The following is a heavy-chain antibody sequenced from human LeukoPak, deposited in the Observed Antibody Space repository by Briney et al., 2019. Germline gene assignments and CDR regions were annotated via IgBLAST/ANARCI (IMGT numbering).Heavy chain of an antibody. J-gene: IGHJ5*02. Sequence: SETLSLTCTVSGGSISSHYWSWIRQPPGKGLEWIGYIYYSGSTNYNPSLKSRVTISVDTSKNQFSLKLSSVTAADTAVYYCARASYDFWSGTLNWFDPWGQGTLVTVSS. V-gene: IGHV4-59*11. CDR3: ARASYDFWSGTLNWFDP. CDR2: IYYSGST. CDR1: GGSISSHY. D-gene: IGHD3-3*01.